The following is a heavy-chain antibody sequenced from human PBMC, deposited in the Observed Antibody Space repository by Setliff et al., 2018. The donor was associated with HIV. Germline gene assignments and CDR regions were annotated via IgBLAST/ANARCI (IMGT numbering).Heavy chain of an antibody. CDR1: GFIFNNFG. V-gene: IGHV1-18*04. J-gene: IGHJ4*02. Sequence: ASVKVSCKTSGFIFNNFGITWVRQAPGQGLEWMAWISVYTEYTYYAPKFLGRVTMSTDTSTSTVDMELRGLGADYTAVYYCARTQYRTTWPGNYWGQGTRGTVSA. CDR2: ISVYTEYT. CDR3: ARTQYRTTWPGNY. D-gene: IGHD1-7*01.